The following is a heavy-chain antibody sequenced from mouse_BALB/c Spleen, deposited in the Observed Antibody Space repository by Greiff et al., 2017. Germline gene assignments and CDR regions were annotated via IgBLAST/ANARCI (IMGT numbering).Heavy chain of an antibody. CDR2: ISSGGST. J-gene: IGHJ2*01. V-gene: IGHV5-6-5*01. CDR1: GFTFSSYA. CDR3: ARGGIKGYFDT. D-gene: IGHD2-4*01. Sequence: EVKVVESGGGLVKPGGSLKLSCAASGFTFSSYAMSWVRQTPEKRLEWVASISSGGSTYYPDSVKGRFTISRDNARNILYLQMSSLRSEDTAMYYCARGGIKGYFDTRGEGTTLTVSS.